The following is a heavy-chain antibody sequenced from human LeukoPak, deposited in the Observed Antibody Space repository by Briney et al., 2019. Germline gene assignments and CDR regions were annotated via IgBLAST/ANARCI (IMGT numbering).Heavy chain of an antibody. CDR3: SAGVGRTDFDY. CDR1: GFTFSNAW. Sequence: GGALKLSRAASGFTFSNAWMNWVRPAPGKGVEGVGRIKSKSDDGTRDFAAPVKGRFTISRDDSKNTVYLQMNSLKIEDTAVYYCSAGVGRTDFDYWGQGTLVTVSS. J-gene: IGHJ4*02. D-gene: IGHD1/OR15-1a*01. V-gene: IGHV3-15*07. CDR2: IKSKSDDGTR.